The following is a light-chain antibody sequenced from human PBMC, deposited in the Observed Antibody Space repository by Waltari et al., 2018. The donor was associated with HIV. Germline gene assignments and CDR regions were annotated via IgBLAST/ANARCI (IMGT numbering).Light chain of an antibody. CDR3: ATWDDSLNGWV. V-gene: IGLV1-44*01. CDR2: SYG. Sequence: SVLNQAPSASGTPGQRVTISCSGSSSTIGSNTVTWYQQFPGTAPKLLIYSYGQRPSGVPERFSGSKSATSASLAISGLRSEDEADYYCATWDDSLNGWVFGGGTKLTVL. J-gene: IGLJ3*02. CDR1: SSTIGSNT.